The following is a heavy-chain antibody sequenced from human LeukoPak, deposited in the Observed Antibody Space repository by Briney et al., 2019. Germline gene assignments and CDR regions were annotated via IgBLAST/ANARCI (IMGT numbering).Heavy chain of an antibody. Sequence: PGGSLRLSCAASVFTFSSYVMRWVRQAPGKGREGVAVISYDGSNKYYADSLKGRFTISRDNSKNTLYLQMNSLSAEDTAVYYCAKDNGALVVVPAANFDYWGQGTLVTVSS. CDR1: VFTFSSYV. CDR2: ISYDGSNK. CDR3: AKDNGALVVVPAANFDY. J-gene: IGHJ4*02. V-gene: IGHV3-30*18. D-gene: IGHD2-2*01.